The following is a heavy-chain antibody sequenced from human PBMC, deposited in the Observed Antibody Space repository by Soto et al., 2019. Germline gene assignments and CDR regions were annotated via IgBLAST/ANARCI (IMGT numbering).Heavy chain of an antibody. Sequence: SETLSLSCAVYGGSFSGYYWSWIRQPPGKGLEWIGEINHSGSTNYNPSLKSRVTISVDTSKNQFSLKLSSVTAADTAVYYCARETTYYYYYYGMDVWGQGTTVTVS. CDR2: INHSGST. J-gene: IGHJ6*02. CDR3: ARETTYYYYYYGMDV. V-gene: IGHV4-34*01. CDR1: GGSFSGYY.